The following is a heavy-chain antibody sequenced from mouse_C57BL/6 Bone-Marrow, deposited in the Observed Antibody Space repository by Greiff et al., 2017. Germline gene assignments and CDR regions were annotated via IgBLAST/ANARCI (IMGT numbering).Heavy chain of an antibody. CDR3: ASGGLRRRDYAMDY. CDR2: ISSGGSYT. D-gene: IGHD2-2*01. Sequence: EVKLEESGGDLVKPGGSLKLSCAASGFTFSSYGMSWVRQTPDKRLEWVATISSGGSYTYYPDSVKGRFTISRDNAKNTLYLQMSSLKSEDTAMYYCASGGLRRRDYAMDYWGQGTSVTVSS. J-gene: IGHJ4*01. CDR1: GFTFSSYG. V-gene: IGHV5-6*02.